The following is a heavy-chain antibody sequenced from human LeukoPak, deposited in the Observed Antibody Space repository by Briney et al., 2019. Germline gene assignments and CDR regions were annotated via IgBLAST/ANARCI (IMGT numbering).Heavy chain of an antibody. CDR3: ARGGVRIAAAGTPSDY. CDR1: GYTFASYY. CDR2: INPSGGST. Sequence: ASVKVSXKASGYTFASYYMHWVRQAPGQGLEGMGIINPSGGSTMYAQKFQGRVTMTRDTSTSTVYMELSSLRSEDTAVYYCARGGVRIAAAGTPSDYWGQGTLVTVSS. V-gene: IGHV1-46*01. D-gene: IGHD6-13*01. J-gene: IGHJ4*02.